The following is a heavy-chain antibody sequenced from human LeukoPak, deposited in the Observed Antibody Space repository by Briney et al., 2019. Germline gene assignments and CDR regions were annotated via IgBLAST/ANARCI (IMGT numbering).Heavy chain of an antibody. CDR2: ISYDGSNK. J-gene: IGHJ4*02. V-gene: IGHV3-30-3*01. Sequence: GGSLRLSCAASGFTFSSYAMHWVRQAPGKGLEWVAVISYDGSNKYYADSVKGRFTISRDNSKNTLYLQMNSLRAEDTAVYYCASAIPVVPAATGSYYFDYWGQGSLVTVSS. D-gene: IGHD2-2*01. CDR3: ASAIPVVPAATGSYYFDY. CDR1: GFTFSSYA.